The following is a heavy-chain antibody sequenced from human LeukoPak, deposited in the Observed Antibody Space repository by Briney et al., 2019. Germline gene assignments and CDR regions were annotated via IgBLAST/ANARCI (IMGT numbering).Heavy chain of an antibody. J-gene: IGHJ5*02. D-gene: IGHD2-15*01. CDR2: IYTSGST. Sequence: PSETLSLTCTVSGGFISSYYWSWIRQPAGKGLEWIGRIYTSGSTNYNPSLKSRVTMSVDTSKNQFSLKLSSVTAADTAVYYCARVGCSGGSCYSVWFDPWGQGTLVTVSS. CDR1: GGFISSYY. CDR3: ARVGCSGGSCYSVWFDP. V-gene: IGHV4-4*07.